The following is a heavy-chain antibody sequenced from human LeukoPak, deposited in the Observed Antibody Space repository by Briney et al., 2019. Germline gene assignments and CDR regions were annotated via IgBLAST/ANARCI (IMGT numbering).Heavy chain of an antibody. J-gene: IGHJ4*02. D-gene: IGHD6-13*01. CDR1: GFTVSSNY. CDR3: ASGMFPGISDY. Sequence: GGSLRLSCAASGFTVSSNYMSWVRQAPGRGLEWVSVIYSGGSTYYADSVKDRFTISRDNSKNTLYLQMNSLRAEDTAVYYCASGMFPGISDYWGQGTLVTVSS. V-gene: IGHV3-53*01. CDR2: IYSGGST.